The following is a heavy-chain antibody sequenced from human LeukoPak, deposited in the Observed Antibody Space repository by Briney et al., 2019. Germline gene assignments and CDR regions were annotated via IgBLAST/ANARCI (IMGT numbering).Heavy chain of an antibody. V-gene: IGHV3-49*04. Sequence: GGSLRLSCAASGFTFSSHGMNWVRQAPGKGLEWVGFIRSKAYGGTTEYAASVKGRFTISRDDSKSIAYLQMNSLKTEDTAVYYCTRLKLWFGDSPFDYWGQGTLVTVSS. CDR1: GFTFSSHG. CDR2: IRSKAYGGTT. D-gene: IGHD3-10*01. CDR3: TRLKLWFGDSPFDY. J-gene: IGHJ4*02.